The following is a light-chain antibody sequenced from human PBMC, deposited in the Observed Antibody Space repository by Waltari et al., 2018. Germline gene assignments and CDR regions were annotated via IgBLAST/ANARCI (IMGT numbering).Light chain of an antibody. V-gene: IGKV4-1*01. CDR1: QSLLYNSNNKNY. CDR3: QQYYTAPYT. J-gene: IGKJ2*01. Sequence: SLGEKATINCKSNQSLLYNSNNKNYLAWYQQKPGQPLKLFFYWASSRESGVPDRFSGSGSGTDFTLTIGSLQAEDVAVYYCQQYYTAPYTFGQGTKLEIK. CDR2: WAS.